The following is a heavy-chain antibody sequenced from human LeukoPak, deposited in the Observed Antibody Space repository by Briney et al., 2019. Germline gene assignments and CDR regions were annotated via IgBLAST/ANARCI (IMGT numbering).Heavy chain of an antibody. Sequence: GGSLRLSCAASGFTFSSYAMSWVRQTPGKGLEWVSAISGSGDNNDNTYYADSVKGQFTISRDNSKNTLYLQMSSLRAGDAAVYYCAKSGSTSWYLDYWGQGILVTVSS. CDR2: ISGSGDNNDNT. D-gene: IGHD6-13*01. CDR3: AKSGSTSWYLDY. CDR1: GFTFSSYA. J-gene: IGHJ4*02. V-gene: IGHV3-23*01.